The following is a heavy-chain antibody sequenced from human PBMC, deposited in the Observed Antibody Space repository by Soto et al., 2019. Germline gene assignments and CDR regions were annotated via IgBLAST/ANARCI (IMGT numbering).Heavy chain of an antibody. CDR1: GYTLTSYG. D-gene: IGHD3-16*02. J-gene: IGHJ4*02. CDR3: ARDERSMITFGGVIPYY. CDR2: ISAYNGNT. Sequence: ASVKVSCKASGYTLTSYGISWVRQAPGQGLEWMGWISAYNGNTNYAQKLQGRVTMTTDTSTSTAYMELRSLRSDDTAVYYCARDERSMITFGGVIPYYWGQGTLVTVSS. V-gene: IGHV1-18*01.